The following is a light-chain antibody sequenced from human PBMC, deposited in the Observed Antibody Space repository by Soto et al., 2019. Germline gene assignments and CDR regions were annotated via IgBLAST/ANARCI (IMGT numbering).Light chain of an antibody. CDR2: EVS. V-gene: IGLV2-8*01. CDR1: SSDVGGYKF. Sequence: QSVLTQPPSASGSPGQSVTISCTGTSSDVGGYKFVSWYQQHPGKAPKLIIYEVSKRPSGVPDRFSCSKSGNTTSLTVSGLQAEDEADYYCTSYAGTNNIPQVFGTGTKSPS. J-gene: IGLJ1*01. CDR3: TSYAGTNNIPQV.